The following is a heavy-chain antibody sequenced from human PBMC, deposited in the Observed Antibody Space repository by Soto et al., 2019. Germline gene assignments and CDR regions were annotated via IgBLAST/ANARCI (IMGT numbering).Heavy chain of an antibody. CDR3: ARTPGSSSWDY. CDR2: IYYSGST. J-gene: IGHJ4*02. D-gene: IGHD6-6*01. Sequence: SETLSLTCTVSGGSISSYYWSWIRQPPGKGLEWIGYIYYSGSTNYNPSLKSRVTISVDTSKSQFSLKLSSVTAADTAVYYCARTPGSSSWDYWGQGTLLTVSS. V-gene: IGHV4-59*01. CDR1: GGSISSYY.